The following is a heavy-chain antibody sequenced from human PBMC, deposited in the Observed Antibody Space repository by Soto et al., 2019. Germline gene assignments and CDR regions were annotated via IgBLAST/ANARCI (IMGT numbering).Heavy chain of an antibody. CDR3: ARGWWEREGYLMDV. CDR2: IYYSGST. V-gene: IGHV4-39*01. D-gene: IGHD1-26*01. J-gene: IGHJ6*02. CDR1: GGSTTSSSYY. Sequence: XXTLSLPFTVSGGSTTSSSYYWGFIRQPPGKGLEWIGNIYYSGSTYYNPSLKSRVTISVDTSKNQFSLKLSSMTPADTAVYYCARGWWEREGYLMDVWGQGTTVTVSS.